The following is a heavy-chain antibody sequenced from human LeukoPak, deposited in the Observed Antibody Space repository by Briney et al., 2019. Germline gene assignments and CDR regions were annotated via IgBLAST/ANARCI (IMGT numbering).Heavy chain of an antibody. Sequence: GGSLRLSCAASGFTFSSYGMHWVRQAPGKGLEWVAVISYDGSNKYYADSVKGRFTISRDNSKNTLYLQMNSLRAEDTAVYYCAKDSYYYDSSGYYLFGSSLDYWGQGTLVTVSP. J-gene: IGHJ4*02. D-gene: IGHD3-22*01. CDR2: ISYDGSNK. CDR1: GFTFSSYG. V-gene: IGHV3-30*18. CDR3: AKDSYYYDSSGYYLFGSSLDY.